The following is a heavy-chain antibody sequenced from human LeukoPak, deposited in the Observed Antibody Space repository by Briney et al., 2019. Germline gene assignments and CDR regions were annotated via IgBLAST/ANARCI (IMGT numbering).Heavy chain of an antibody. D-gene: IGHD3-22*01. CDR3: ARAREDYYDSSGYYSYYYYYYGMDV. J-gene: IGHJ6*02. CDR2: IYTSGST. V-gene: IGHV4-61*02. Sequence: SETLSLTCTVSGGSISSGSYYWSWIRQPAGKGLEWIGRIYTSGSTNYNPSLKSRVIISVDTSKNQFSLKLSSVTAADTAVYYCARAREDYYDSSGYYSYYYYYYGMDVWGQGTTVTVSS. CDR1: GGSISSGSYY.